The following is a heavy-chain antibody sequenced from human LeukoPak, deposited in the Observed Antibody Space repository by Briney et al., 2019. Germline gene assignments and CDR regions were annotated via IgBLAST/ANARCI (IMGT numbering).Heavy chain of an antibody. CDR1: DD. Sequence: GGSLGLSCDASDDMNWVRQAPGKGLEWVAHISASGRTNYYADAVKGRFTISRDNAKNSLYLQMNSLRAEDTAVYYCAELGITMIGGVWGKGTTVTISS. D-gene: IGHD3-10*02. CDR3: AELGITMIGGV. V-gene: IGHV3-48*03. CDR2: ISASGRTN. J-gene: IGHJ6*04.